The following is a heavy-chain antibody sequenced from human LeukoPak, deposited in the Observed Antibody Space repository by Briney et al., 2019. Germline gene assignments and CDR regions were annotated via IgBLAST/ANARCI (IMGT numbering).Heavy chain of an antibody. D-gene: IGHD3-10*01. CDR2: FYTDGST. V-gene: IGHV4-4*07. J-gene: IGHJ4*02. CDR3: ARDIFGASSDY. Sequence: PSETLSLTCTVSGGSISSYYWSWIRQPAGKGLEWIGRFYTDGSTNYNPSLKSRVTISVDKSRNQFSLNLVSVTAADTAVYYCARDIFGASSDYWGQGTLVTVSS. CDR1: GGSISSYY.